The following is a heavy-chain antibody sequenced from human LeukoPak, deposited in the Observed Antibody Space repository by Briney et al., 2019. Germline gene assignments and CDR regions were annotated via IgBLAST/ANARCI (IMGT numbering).Heavy chain of an antibody. J-gene: IGHJ4*02. Sequence: GGSLRLSCAASGFTFINYAMNWVRQAPGKGLEWVSSIRDSGGPTYYADSVKGRFTISRDDSKNTLYLQMNNLRVEDTALYYCAKPPPTYSSNWYTYSFVCWGQGTLVTVSS. CDR3: AKPPPTYSSNWYTYSFVC. CDR2: IRDSGGPT. CDR1: GFTFINYA. D-gene: IGHD6-13*01. V-gene: IGHV3-23*01.